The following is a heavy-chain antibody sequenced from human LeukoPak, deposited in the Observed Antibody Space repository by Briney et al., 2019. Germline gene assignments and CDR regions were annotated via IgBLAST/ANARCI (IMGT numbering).Heavy chain of an antibody. V-gene: IGHV3-48*03. CDR1: GFTFSAYE. D-gene: IGHD3-10*02. CDR3: ARGALHVFDY. CDR2: ISTSGSTT. Sequence: GGSLRLSCVASGFTFSAYEINWVRQAPGKGLEWVSCISTSGSTTYYADSVKGRFTISRDNAKNSLFLQMNTLTDEDTAVYYCARGALHVFDYWGQGTPVTVSS. J-gene: IGHJ4*02.